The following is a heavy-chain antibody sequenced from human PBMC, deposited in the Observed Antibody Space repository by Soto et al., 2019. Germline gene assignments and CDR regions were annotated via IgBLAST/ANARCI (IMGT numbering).Heavy chain of an antibody. CDR3: AWGPPNGNYFDH. J-gene: IGHJ4*02. V-gene: IGHV4-59*01. CDR2: ISHSGST. Sequence: SETLSLTCTVSGDSISSMYWSWIRQPPGKGLEWIGYISHSGSTTYTPSLESRVTMSGDTSKNQFSLKLSSVTAADTAVYYCAWGPPNGNYFDHWVQGTLVTVTS. CDR1: GDSISSMY. D-gene: IGHD2-8*01.